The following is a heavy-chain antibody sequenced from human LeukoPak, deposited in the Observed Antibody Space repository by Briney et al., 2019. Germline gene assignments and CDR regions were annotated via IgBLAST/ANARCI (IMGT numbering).Heavy chain of an antibody. V-gene: IGHV3-7*03. CDR2: IKEDGSEK. CDR1: GLNFSSRW. CDR3: ARDSGWWRFDF. J-gene: IGHJ4*02. Sequence: GGSLRLSCAASGLNFSSRWMNWVRQAPGQGLEWVASIKEDGSEKHYVDSVKGRFTISRDNGKNSLYPQMNSLRAEDTAVYYCARDSGWWRFDFWGQGTLVTVSS. D-gene: IGHD6-13*01.